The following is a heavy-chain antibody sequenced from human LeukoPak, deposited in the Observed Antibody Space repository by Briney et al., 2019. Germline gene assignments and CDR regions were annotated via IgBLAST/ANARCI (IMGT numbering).Heavy chain of an antibody. J-gene: IGHJ4*02. CDR2: INTNTGNP. CDR1: GYTFTNYS. Sequence: ASVKVSCKASGYTFTNYSMNWVRQAPGQGLEWMGWINTNTGNPTYAQGSTGRFVFSLDTSVSTAYLHISSLKAEDTAVYYCARGTAEPDYWGQGTLVTVSS. D-gene: IGHD5-18*01. CDR3: ARGTAEPDY. V-gene: IGHV7-4-1*02.